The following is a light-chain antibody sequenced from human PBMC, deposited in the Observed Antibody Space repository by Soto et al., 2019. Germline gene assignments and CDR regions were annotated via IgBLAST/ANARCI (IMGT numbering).Light chain of an antibody. Sequence: DVVMTQSPLSLPVTLGQPASISCISIQSLVYRDGNTHLSLFHQRPGQSPRLLIYKVSNRDSGVPDRFSGSGSGTDFTFTISSLQPEDIATYYCQQYDNLRVTFDQGTRLEIK. CDR3: QQYDNLRVT. V-gene: IGKV2-30*01. CDR2: KVS. CDR1: QSLVYRDGNTH. J-gene: IGKJ5*01.